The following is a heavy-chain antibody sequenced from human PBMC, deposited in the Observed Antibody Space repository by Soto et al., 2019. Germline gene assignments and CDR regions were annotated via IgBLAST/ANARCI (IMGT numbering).Heavy chain of an antibody. CDR3: ARVCLAVAGTEYYFDY. CDR1: GFTFSDYY. D-gene: IGHD6-19*01. V-gene: IGHV3-11*04. Sequence: GGSLRLSCAASGFTFSDYYMNWVRQAPGKGLEWVSSISSSSTIYYADSVKGRFTISRDNAKNSLYLQMNSLRAEDTAVYYCARVCLAVAGTEYYFDYWGQGTLVTVSS. CDR2: ISSSSTI. J-gene: IGHJ4*02.